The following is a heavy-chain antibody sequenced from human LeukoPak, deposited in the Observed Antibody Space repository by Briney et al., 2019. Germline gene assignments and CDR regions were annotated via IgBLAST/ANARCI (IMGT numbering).Heavy chain of an antibody. V-gene: IGHV3-43*02. CDR1: GFTFDDYD. Sequence: PGGSLRLSCAAPGFTFDDYDIHWVRHAPGKGLEWVSLISGDGGSTYYADSVKGRFTISRDNSKNSLYLQMNSLRTEDTALYYCAKAWFGERSGGGFDYWGQGTLVTVSS. CDR2: ISGDGGST. CDR3: AKAWFGERSGGGFDY. J-gene: IGHJ4*02. D-gene: IGHD3-10*01.